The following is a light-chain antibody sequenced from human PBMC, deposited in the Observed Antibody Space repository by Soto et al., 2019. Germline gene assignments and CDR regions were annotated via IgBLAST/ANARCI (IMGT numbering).Light chain of an antibody. Sequence: EIVLTQSPATLSLSPWERATLSCRSSQSVSSYSAWYQQKPGQAPRLLIYDASNRATGIPARFSGSGSGTDFTLTISSLEPEDFAVYYCQQRSNWPPTFGQGTKVDI. J-gene: IGKJ1*01. CDR1: QSVSSY. CDR2: DAS. V-gene: IGKV3-11*01. CDR3: QQRSNWPPT.